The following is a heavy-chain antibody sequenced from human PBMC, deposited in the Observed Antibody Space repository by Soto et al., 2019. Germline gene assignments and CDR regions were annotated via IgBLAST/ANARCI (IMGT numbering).Heavy chain of an antibody. D-gene: IGHD4-17*01. CDR3: ARENYGDAFDF. J-gene: IGHJ4*02. CDR1: GFTVTNYE. V-gene: IGHV3-48*03. Sequence: SLRLSCAASGFTVTNYEMSWVRQAPGKGLEWVSYINSGGTSIKYADSVKGRFTISRDNARSSLYLQMNSLRDEDTAVYYCARENYGDAFDFWGQGALVTVSS. CDR2: INSGGTSI.